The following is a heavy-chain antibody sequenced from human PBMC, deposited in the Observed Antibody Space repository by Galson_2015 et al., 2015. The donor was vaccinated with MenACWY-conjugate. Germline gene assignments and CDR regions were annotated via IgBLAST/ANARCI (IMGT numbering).Heavy chain of an antibody. J-gene: IGHJ4*02. V-gene: IGHV4-59*08. CDR2: IYYSGST. D-gene: IGHD6-25*01. Sequence: ETLSLTCTVSGGSISSNFWSWIRQPPGKGLEWIGYIYYSGSTNYNPSLKSRVTISVDTSKNQFSLRLSSVTAADTAVYYCAGLIAAGDYFDPWGQGILVTVSS. CDR1: GGSISSNF. CDR3: AGLIAAGDYFDP.